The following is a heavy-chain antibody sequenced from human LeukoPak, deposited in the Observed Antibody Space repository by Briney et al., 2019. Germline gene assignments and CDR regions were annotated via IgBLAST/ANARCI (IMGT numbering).Heavy chain of an antibody. CDR3: AKDHYGGEL. CDR2: IKPDGSET. Sequence: GGSLRLSCAASGFTFSSYDMSWVRQAPGKGLERVANIKPDGSETKYVDSVRGRFTISRDNAKNSLYLQMNSLTDEDTAVYYCAKDHYGGELWGQGTLVTVSS. D-gene: IGHD4-23*01. CDR1: GFTFSSYD. J-gene: IGHJ4*02. V-gene: IGHV3-7*01.